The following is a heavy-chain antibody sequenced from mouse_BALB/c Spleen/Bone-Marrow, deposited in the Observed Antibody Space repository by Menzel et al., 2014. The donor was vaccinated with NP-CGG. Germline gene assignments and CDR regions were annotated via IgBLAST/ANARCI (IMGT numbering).Heavy chain of an antibody. D-gene: IGHD3-2*01. Sequence: DVKLGESGGGLVQPGGSRKLSCAASGFTFSSFGMHWVRQAPEKGLEWVAYISSGSSTIYYADTVKGRFTISRDNPKNTLFLQMTSLRSEDTAMYYCASDSSGYYYAMDYWGQGTSVTVSS. CDR3: ASDSSGYYYAMDY. CDR1: GFTFSSFG. V-gene: IGHV5-17*02. CDR2: ISSGSSTI. J-gene: IGHJ4*01.